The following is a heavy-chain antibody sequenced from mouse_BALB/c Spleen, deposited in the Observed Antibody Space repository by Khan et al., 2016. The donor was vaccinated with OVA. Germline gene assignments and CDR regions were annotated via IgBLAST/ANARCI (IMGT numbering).Heavy chain of an antibody. CDR3: AKGGYDGSDV. Sequence: QMQLEESGGELVRPGTSVKMSCKAAGYTFTNYWIGWVKQRPGHGLEWIGDIYPGGGYTKYNEKFKGKATLPADTSSSTAYMQLSSLTSEDSAIYYCAKGGYDGSDVWGAGTTVTVSS. V-gene: IGHV1-63*02. CDR1: GYTFTNYW. J-gene: IGHJ1*01. D-gene: IGHD2-2*01. CDR2: IYPGGGYT.